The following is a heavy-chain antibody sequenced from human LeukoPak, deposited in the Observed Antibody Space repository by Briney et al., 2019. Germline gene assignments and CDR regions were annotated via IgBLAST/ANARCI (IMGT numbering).Heavy chain of an antibody. CDR1: GFTFSSYD. CDR2: IGTLGDT. D-gene: IGHD3-22*01. Sequence: GGSLRLSCAASGFTFSSYDFHWVRQVPGYGLEWVSGIGTLGDTYYLGSVKGRFTISRENAKNSLYLQMNSLRAGDTAVYYCAGGRSFNYNDNRAHYPYWGQGTVVTVSS. CDR3: AGGRSFNYNDNRAHYPY. J-gene: IGHJ4*02. V-gene: IGHV3-13*01.